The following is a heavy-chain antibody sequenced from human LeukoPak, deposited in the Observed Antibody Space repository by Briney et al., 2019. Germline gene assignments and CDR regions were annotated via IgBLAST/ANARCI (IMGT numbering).Heavy chain of an antibody. J-gene: IGHJ4*02. Sequence: GGSLRLSCAASGFTFSSYAMSWVRQAPGKGLEWVSAISGSGGSTYYTDSVKGRFTISRDNSKNTVYLQINSLKAEDTAVYYCANGAGDYVWGSYRPGYWGQGTLVTASS. CDR1: GFTFSSYA. CDR2: ISGSGGST. V-gene: IGHV3-23*01. D-gene: IGHD3-16*02. CDR3: ANGAGDYVWGSYRPGY.